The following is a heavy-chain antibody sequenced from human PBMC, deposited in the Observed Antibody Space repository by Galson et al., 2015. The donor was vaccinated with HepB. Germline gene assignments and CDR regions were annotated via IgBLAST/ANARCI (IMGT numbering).Heavy chain of an antibody. Sequence: PALVKPTQTLTLTCTFSGFSLTTDAMCVTWIRQPPGKALEWLARIDWDDDKYYNTSLKTRLTISKDTSKNQVVLTMTNMDPVDTATYYCARARHVASPTAYYYYGLDVWGQGTTVTVSS. CDR3: ARARHVASPTAYYYYGLDV. V-gene: IGHV2-70*11. D-gene: IGHD2-2*01. CDR1: GFSLTTDAMC. CDR2: IDWDDDK. J-gene: IGHJ6*02.